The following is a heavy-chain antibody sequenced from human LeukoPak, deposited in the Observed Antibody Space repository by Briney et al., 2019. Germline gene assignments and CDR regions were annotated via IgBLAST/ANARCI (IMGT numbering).Heavy chain of an antibody. CDR3: AMYEVAAGWFDP. D-gene: IGHD2-15*01. CDR2: IYSSGST. CDR1: NGSLTSGTYY. Sequence: SETLSLACTVSNGSLTSGTYYWNWIRQPGGKGLEWIGRIYSSGSTNYNPSLKSRVTISVDTSKKQFFLKMNSVNAADNAIYYCAMYEVAAGWFDPWGQGTLVTVSS. J-gene: IGHJ5*02. V-gene: IGHV4-61*02.